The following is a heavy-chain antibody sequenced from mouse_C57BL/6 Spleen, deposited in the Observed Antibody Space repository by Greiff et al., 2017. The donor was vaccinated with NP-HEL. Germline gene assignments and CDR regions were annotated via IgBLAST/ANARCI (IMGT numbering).Heavy chain of an antibody. Sequence: VQLQQSGAELVKPGASVKLSCKASGYTFTSYWMQWVKQRPGQGLEWIGEIDPSDSYTNYNQKFKGKATLTVDTSSSTAYMQLSSLTSEDSAVYYCARSESGYSDYWGQGTTLTVSS. CDR3: ARSESGYSDY. V-gene: IGHV1-50*01. CDR2: IDPSDSYT. CDR1: GYTFTSYW. D-gene: IGHD1-3*01. J-gene: IGHJ2*01.